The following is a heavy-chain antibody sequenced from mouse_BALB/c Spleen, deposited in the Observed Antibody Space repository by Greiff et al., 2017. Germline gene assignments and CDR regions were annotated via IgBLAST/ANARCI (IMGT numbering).Heavy chain of an antibody. J-gene: IGHJ3*01. Sequence: LQQPGAELVKPGASVKMSCKASGYTFTSYNMHWVKQTPGQGLEWIGAIYPGNGDTSYNQKFKGKATLTADKSSSTAYMQLSSLTSEDSAVYYCAREEDYGSSLFAYWGQGTLVTVSA. CDR2: IYPGNGDT. V-gene: IGHV1-12*01. CDR3: AREEDYGSSLFAY. D-gene: IGHD1-1*01. CDR1: GYTFTSYN.